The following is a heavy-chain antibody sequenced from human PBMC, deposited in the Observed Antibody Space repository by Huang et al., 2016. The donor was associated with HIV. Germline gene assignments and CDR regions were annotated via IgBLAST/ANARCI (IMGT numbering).Heavy chain of an antibody. V-gene: IGHV3-9*01. CDR3: VKGDIVGTANFFDY. J-gene: IGHJ4*02. CDR1: GFRFDNSA. Sequence: EVQLVESGGNLIQTGGSLRLACAASGFRFDNSALSWVRQAPGKGMEGVSSISWNSANIAYGDSVKGRFTISRDNARNSLYLQMNSLRPDDTALYYCVKGDIVGTANFFDYWGQGTQVSVSS. D-gene: IGHD1-26*01. CDR2: ISWNSANI.